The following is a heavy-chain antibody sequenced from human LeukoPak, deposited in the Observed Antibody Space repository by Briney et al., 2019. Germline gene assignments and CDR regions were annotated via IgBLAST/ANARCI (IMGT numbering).Heavy chain of an antibody. CDR1: GGSFSGYY. CDR2: INHSGST. J-gene: IGHJ3*02. CDR3: ASEGKDNAFDI. Sequence: PSETLSLTCAVYGGSFSGYYWSWIRQPPGKGLEWIGEINHSGSTNYNLSLKSRVTISVDTSKNQFSLKLSSVTAADTAVYYCASEGKDNAFDIWGQGTMVTVSS. V-gene: IGHV4-34*01.